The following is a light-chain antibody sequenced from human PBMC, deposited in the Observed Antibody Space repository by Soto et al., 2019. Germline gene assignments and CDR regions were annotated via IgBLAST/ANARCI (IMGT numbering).Light chain of an antibody. V-gene: IGKV1-13*02. CDR2: GAS. J-gene: IGKJ3*01. CDR1: QDISSA. Sequence: AIQLTQSPSSLSASVGVRVTITCRASQDISSAVAWYQHQPGKTPKSLMFGASNLESGVPSRFSGSGSGTDFTLTIRSLQPEDFATYYCQQFNTYPRTFGPGTKVDVK. CDR3: QQFNTYPRT.